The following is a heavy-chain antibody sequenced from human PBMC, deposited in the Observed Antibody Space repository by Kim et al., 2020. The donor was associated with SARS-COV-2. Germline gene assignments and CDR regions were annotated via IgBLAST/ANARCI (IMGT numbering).Heavy chain of an antibody. CDR1: GFTFSSYA. V-gene: IGHV3-30*04. D-gene: IGHD3-9*01. J-gene: IGHJ4*01. CDR3: ASLHYYDILTGSYFD. Sequence: GGSLRLSCAASGFTFSSYAMHWVRQAPGKGLEWVAVISYDGSNKYYADSVKGRFTISRDNSKNTLYLQMNSLRAEDTAVYYCASLHYYDILTGSYFD. CDR2: ISYDGSNK.